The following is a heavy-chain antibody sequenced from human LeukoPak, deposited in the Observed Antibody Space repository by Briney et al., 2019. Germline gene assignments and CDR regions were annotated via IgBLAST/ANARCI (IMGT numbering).Heavy chain of an antibody. CDR2: INPNSSGT. V-gene: IGHV1-2*02. CDR1: VYTFSGDY. D-gene: IGHD5-24*01. CDR3: ARDQDGYNYDY. Sequence: EASVKVPCKACVYTFSGDYVHGVRQAPGQGFEWMGWINPNSSGTNYAQKFQGRVTMTTDTSINTAYMELSRLTSADPAVCYCARDQDGYNYDYWGQGTLVTVSS. J-gene: IGHJ4*02.